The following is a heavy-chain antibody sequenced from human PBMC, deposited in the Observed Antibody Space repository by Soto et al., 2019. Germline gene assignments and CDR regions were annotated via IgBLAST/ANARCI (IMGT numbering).Heavy chain of an antibody. CDR3: AKDITIFGVVIPDAFDI. Sequence: GGSLRLCCAASGFTFSSYAMSWVRQAPGKGLEWVSAISGSGGSTYYADSVKGRFTISRDNSKNTLYLQMNSLRAEDTAVYYCAKDITIFGVVIPDAFDIWGQGTMVTVSS. CDR1: GFTFSSYA. CDR2: ISGSGGST. D-gene: IGHD3-3*01. V-gene: IGHV3-23*01. J-gene: IGHJ3*02.